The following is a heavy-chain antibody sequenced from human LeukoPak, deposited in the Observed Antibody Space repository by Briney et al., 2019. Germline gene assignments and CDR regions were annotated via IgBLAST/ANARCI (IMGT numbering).Heavy chain of an antibody. D-gene: IGHD2-15*01. CDR3: ARDLRYCSGGSCYGTPDY. V-gene: IGHV3-21*01. J-gene: IGHJ4*02. CDR1: GFTFSSYN. CDR2: ISSSSSYI. Sequence: GGSLRLSCAASGFTFSSYNMNWVRQAPGKGLEWVSSISSSSSYIYHADPLKGRFTISRDNAKNSLYLQMNSLRAEDTAVYYCARDLRYCSGGSCYGTPDYWGQGTLVTVSS.